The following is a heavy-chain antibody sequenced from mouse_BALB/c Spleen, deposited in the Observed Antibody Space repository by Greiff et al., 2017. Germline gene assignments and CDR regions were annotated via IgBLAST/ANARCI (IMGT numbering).Heavy chain of an antibody. J-gene: IGHJ4*01. CDR3: ARLHSGNYAYYAMDY. V-gene: IGHV1-4*01. CDR1: GYTFTSYT. CDR2: INPSSGYT. Sequence: QVQLQQSGAELARPGASVKMSCKASGYTFTSYTMHWVKQRPGQGLEWIGYINPSSGYTNYNQKFKDKATLTADKSSSTAYMQLSSLTSEDSAVYYCARLHSGNYAYYAMDYWGQGTSVTVSS. D-gene: IGHD2-1*01.